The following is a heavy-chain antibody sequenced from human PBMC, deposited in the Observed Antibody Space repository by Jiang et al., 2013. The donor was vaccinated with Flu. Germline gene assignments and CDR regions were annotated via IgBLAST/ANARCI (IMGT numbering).Heavy chain of an antibody. V-gene: IGHV4-34*01. Sequence: SRVTISVDTSKNQFSLNLSSVTAADTAVYYCARAPLLAAYYYYYGMDVWGQGTTVTVSS. CDR3: ARAPLLAAYYYYYGMDV. J-gene: IGHJ6*02. D-gene: IGHD2-15*01.